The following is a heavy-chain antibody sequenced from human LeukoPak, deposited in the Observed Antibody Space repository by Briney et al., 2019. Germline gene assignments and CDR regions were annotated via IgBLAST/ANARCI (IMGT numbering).Heavy chain of an antibody. D-gene: IGHD3-22*01. CDR1: GGSISGYY. CDR3: ASLRTMIGAFDI. V-gene: IGHV4-34*01. CDR2: INHSGST. Sequence: PSETVSLTCTVSGGSISGYYWNWIRQPPGKGLEWIGEINHSGSTNYNPSLQSRVTISVDMSKNQFSLKLTSVTAADTAVYYCASLRTMIGAFDIWGQGTMVTVSS. J-gene: IGHJ3*02.